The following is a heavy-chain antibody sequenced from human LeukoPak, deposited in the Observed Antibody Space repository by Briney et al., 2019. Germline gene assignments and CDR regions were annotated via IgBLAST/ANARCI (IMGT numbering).Heavy chain of an antibody. J-gene: IGHJ4*02. V-gene: IGHV3-23*01. CDR2: IIGNGGTT. CDR3: ANDLGWIQLNLG. Sequence: PGGSLRLPCAASGFTFSNYGMNWVRQAPGKGLEWVSGIIGNGGTTYYADSVKGRFTISRDNSKNTVYLQMNSLRAEDTAIYYCANDLGWIQLNLGRGQGTLVTVSS. CDR1: GFTFSNYG. D-gene: IGHD5-18*01.